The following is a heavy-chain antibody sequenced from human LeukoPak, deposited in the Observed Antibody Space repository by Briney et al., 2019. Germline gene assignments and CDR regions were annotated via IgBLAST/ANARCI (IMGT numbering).Heavy chain of an antibody. CDR3: ARGLLSRSVFGVVIRYFQH. J-gene: IGHJ1*01. D-gene: IGHD3-3*01. CDR2: MNPNSGST. V-gene: IGHV1-8*01. CDR1: GYTFTSYD. Sequence: ASVKVSCKASGYTFTSYDINWVRQATGQGREWMGWMNPNSGSTGYAQKFQGRVTMTRNTSISTAYMELSSLRSEDTAVYYCARGLLSRSVFGVVIRYFQHWGQGTLVTASS.